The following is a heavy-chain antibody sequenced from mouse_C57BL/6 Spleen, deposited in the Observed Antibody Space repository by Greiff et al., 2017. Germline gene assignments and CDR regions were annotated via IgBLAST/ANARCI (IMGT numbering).Heavy chain of an antibody. CDR1: GYTFTSYW. CDR3: ASGAGYWYFDV. CDR2: IYPSDSET. Sequence: QVQLQQPGAELVRPGSSVKLSCKASGYTFTSYWMDWVKQRPGQGLEWIGNIYPSDSETHYTQKFKDKATLTVDKSSSTAYMQLSSLTSEDSAVYYSASGAGYWYFDVWGTGTTVTVSS. D-gene: IGHD6-1*01. V-gene: IGHV1-61*01. J-gene: IGHJ1*03.